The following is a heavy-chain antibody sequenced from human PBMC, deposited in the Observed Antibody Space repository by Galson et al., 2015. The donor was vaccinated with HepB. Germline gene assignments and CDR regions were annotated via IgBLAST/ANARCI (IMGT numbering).Heavy chain of an antibody. V-gene: IGHV4-31*03. CDR1: GGSISSGGYY. Sequence: TLSLTCTVSGGSISSGGYYWSWIRQHPGKGLEWIGYIYYSGSTYYNPSLKSRVTISVDTSKNQFSLKLSSVTAADTAVYYCAIAAAAHDAFDIWGQGTMVTVSS. J-gene: IGHJ3*02. CDR2: IYYSGST. D-gene: IGHD6-13*01. CDR3: AIAAAAHDAFDI.